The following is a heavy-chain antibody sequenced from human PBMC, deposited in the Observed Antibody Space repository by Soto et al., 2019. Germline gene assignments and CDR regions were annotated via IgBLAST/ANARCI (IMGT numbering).Heavy chain of an antibody. J-gene: IGHJ4*02. CDR2: NIPIFGTA. CDR1: GGTFSSYA. D-gene: IGHD3-22*01. Sequence: QVQLVQSGAEVKKPGSSVKVSCKASGGTFSSYAISWVRQAPGQGLEWMGGNIPIFGTANYAQKFQGRVTITADETTSTAYMELSSLRSEDTAVYYCASTTYYYDSSGYYYDYWGQGTLVTVSS. V-gene: IGHV1-69*01. CDR3: ASTTYYYDSSGYYYDY.